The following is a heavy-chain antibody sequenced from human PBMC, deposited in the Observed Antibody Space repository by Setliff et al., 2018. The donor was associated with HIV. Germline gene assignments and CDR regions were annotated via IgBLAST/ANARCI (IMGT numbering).Heavy chain of an antibody. CDR1: GDPIFIGGYY. CDR2: IYPTGKT. CDR3: AKEGNSVDNWLDP. Sequence: SETLSLTCTVSGDPIFIGGYYWSWIRQHPGGGLEWIGYIYPTGKTYYNPSLQSRIIMSLDMSQNQFSLKLSPVTAADTAVYYCAKEGNSVDNWLDPWGPGTLVTVSS. D-gene: IGHD1-26*01. J-gene: IGHJ5*02. V-gene: IGHV4-31*03.